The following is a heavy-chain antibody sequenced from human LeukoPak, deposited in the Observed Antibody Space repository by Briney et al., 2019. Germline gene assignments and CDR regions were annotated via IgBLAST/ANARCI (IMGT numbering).Heavy chain of an antibody. CDR1: GCTFTSYG. Sequence: ASVKVSCKASGCTFTSYGISWVRQAPGQGLEWMGWISAYNGNTNYAQKLQGRVTMTTDTSTSTAYMELRSLRSDDTAVYYCARLAAAGLTYNWFDPWGQGTLVTVSS. V-gene: IGHV1-18*01. D-gene: IGHD6-13*01. CDR3: ARLAAAGLTYNWFDP. J-gene: IGHJ5*02. CDR2: ISAYNGNT.